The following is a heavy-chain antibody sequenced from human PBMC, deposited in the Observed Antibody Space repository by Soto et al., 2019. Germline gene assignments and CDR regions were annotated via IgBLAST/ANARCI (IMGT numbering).Heavy chain of an antibody. J-gene: IGHJ2*01. V-gene: IGHV4-31*03. CDR3: ASGHCFSSSCSYLDL. CDR2: IYYSGTT. D-gene: IGHD2-2*01. Sequence: QVQLQESGPGLVKPSQTLSLTCTVSGGSISSGGSYWSWIRQSPGKGLEWIGYIYYSGTTYYNPSLKSRVSISLDTSKNQFSLKLSSVTAADTAIDYCASGHCFSSSCSYLDLWGRGTLVTVSS. CDR1: GGSISSGGSY.